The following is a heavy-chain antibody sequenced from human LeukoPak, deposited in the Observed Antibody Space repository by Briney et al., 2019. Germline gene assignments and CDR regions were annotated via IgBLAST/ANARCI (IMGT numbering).Heavy chain of an antibody. CDR2: IFPSGGEI. Sequence: SGGSLRLSCAASGFTFSSYAMSWVRQAPGKGLEWVSSIFPSGGEIHYADSVKGRFTISRDNSKNTLYLQMNSLRAEDTAVYYCAKDWGEYFDYVWGSFTSFDFWGQGTQVTVSS. V-gene: IGHV3-23*01. CDR3: AKDWGEYFDYVWGSFTSFDF. D-gene: IGHD3-16*01. CDR1: GFTFSSYA. J-gene: IGHJ4*02.